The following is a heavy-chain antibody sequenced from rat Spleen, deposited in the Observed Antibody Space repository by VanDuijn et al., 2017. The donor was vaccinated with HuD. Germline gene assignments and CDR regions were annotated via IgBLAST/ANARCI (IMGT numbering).Heavy chain of an antibody. Sequence: EVQLVESGGGLVQPGRSLKLSCAASGFTFSSYDMAWVRQAPEKGLEWVAIISTSGTRTYYPDSVKGRFTISRDNAKSSLYLQMNSLKSDDTATYYCARATPEWNFDFWGPGTMVTVSS. J-gene: IGHJ1*01. CDR1: GFTFSSYD. CDR3: ARATPEWNFDF. CDR2: ISTSGTRT. V-gene: IGHV5-29*01.